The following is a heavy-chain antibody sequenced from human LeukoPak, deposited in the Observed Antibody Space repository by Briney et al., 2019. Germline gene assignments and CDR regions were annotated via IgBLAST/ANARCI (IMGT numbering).Heavy chain of an antibody. CDR2: TYYRFKWYN. D-gene: IGHD4-17*01. Sequence: SQTLSLTCAISGDSVSSNSAAWNWIRQSPSRGLEWLGRTYYRFKWYNDYAVSVNSRITINPDTSKNQFSLQLKSVTPEDTAVYFCARSDYGDSSFDYWGQGTLVTVSS. J-gene: IGHJ4*02. V-gene: IGHV6-1*01. CDR3: ARSDYGDSSFDY. CDR1: GDSVSSNSAA.